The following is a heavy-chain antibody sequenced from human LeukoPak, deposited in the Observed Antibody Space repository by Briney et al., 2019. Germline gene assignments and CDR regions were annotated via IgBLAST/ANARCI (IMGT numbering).Heavy chain of an antibody. D-gene: IGHD2-21*02. V-gene: IGHV3-43*02. CDR1: GFTFDDYA. CDR3: AKELAYCGGDCYSYFDY. J-gene: IGHJ4*02. CDR2: ISGDGGST. Sequence: GGPLRLSCAASGFTFDDYAMHWVRQAPGKGLEWVSLISGDGGSTYYADSVKGRFTISRDNSKNSLYLQMNSLRTEDTALCYCAKELAYCGGDCYSYFDYWGQGTLVTVSS.